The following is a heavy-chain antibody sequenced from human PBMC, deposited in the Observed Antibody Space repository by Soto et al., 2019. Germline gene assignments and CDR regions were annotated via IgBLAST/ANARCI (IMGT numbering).Heavy chain of an antibody. J-gene: IGHJ6*03. D-gene: IGHD5-12*01. Sequence: PSETLSLTCTVSGGSISSYYWSWIRQPPGKGLEWIGYIYYSGSTNYNPSLKSRVTISVDTSKNQFSLKLSSVTAADTAVYYCASTNSGYDPPYYYYYYMDVWGKGTTVTVS. V-gene: IGHV4-59*01. CDR3: ASTNSGYDPPYYYYYYMDV. CDR1: GGSISSYY. CDR2: IYYSGST.